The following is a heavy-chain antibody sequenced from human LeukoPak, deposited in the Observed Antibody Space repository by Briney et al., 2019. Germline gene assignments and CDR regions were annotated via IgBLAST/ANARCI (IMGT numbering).Heavy chain of an antibody. CDR3: ARVGELGYSYGSQDAFDI. J-gene: IGHJ3*02. Sequence: PGGSLRLSCAASGFTFSSYAMHWVRQAPGKGLEWVAVISYDGSNKYYADSVKGRFTISRDNSKNTLYLQMNSLRAEDTAVYYCARVGELGYSYGSQDAFDIWGQGTMVTVSS. CDR2: ISYDGSNK. CDR1: GFTFSSYA. D-gene: IGHD5-18*01. V-gene: IGHV3-30*04.